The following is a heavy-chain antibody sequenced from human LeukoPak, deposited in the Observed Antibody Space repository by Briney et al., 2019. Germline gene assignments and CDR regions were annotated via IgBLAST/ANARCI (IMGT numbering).Heavy chain of an antibody. CDR1: ADIFSSYA. CDR2: IIPLTGVV. CDR3: ARERPCSAGSCYAADLDS. J-gene: IGHJ4*02. V-gene: IGHV1-69*04. Sequence: GASVKVSCKTSADIFSSYAINWVRQAPGQGLEWMGRIIPLTGVVNYGQKLQTRVTISADKSTSTAYMEVSSLRFEDTAVYFCARERPCSAGSCYAADLDSWGQGTLVTVSS. D-gene: IGHD2-15*01.